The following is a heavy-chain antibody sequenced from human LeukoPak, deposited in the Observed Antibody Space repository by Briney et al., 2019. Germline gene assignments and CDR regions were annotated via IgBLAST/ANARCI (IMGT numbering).Heavy chain of an antibody. V-gene: IGHV3-23*01. Sequence: GGSLRLSCAASGFTFSSYAMSWVRQAPGKGLEWVSSISVSGGGTYYADSVKGRFTISRDNSKNTLYLQMNSLRAEDTAVYYCAKRPAGGDAFDIWGQGTMVTVSS. CDR2: ISVSGGGT. CDR1: GFTFSSYA. D-gene: IGHD3-10*01. CDR3: AKRPAGGDAFDI. J-gene: IGHJ3*02.